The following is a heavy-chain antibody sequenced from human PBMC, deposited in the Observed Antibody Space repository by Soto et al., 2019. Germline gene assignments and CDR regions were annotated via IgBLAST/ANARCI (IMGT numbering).Heavy chain of an antibody. J-gene: IGHJ4*02. Sequence: GGSLRLSXAASGFIFSSYAMHWVRQAPGKGLDWVAVIWNDGNNKYYADSVQGRFIISRDNSKNTLYLQMNSLRAEDTARYYCARAFDFWNAQDYWGQGTLVTVSS. V-gene: IGHV3-33*01. CDR1: GFIFSSYA. CDR2: IWNDGNNK. CDR3: ARAFDFWNAQDY. D-gene: IGHD3-3*01.